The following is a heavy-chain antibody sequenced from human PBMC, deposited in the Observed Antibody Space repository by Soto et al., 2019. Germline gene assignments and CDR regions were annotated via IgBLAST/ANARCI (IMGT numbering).Heavy chain of an antibody. CDR3: ARVNGGDWYFDL. D-gene: IGHD3-16*01. CDR2: IYYSGST. CDR1: GGSISSYY. J-gene: IGHJ2*01. Sequence: QVQLQESGPGLVKPSETLSLTCTVSGGSISSYYWSWIRQPPGKGLEWIGYIYYSGSTNYTPSLKIRVTISVDTSKNQFSLKLSSVTAADTAVYYCARVNGGDWYFDLWGRGTLVTVSS. V-gene: IGHV4-59*08.